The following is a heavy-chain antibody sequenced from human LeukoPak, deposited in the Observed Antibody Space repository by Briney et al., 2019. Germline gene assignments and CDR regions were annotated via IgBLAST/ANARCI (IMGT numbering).Heavy chain of an antibody. J-gene: IGHJ6*02. Sequence: GGSLRLSCAASGFTFDDHAMHWVRQAPGKGLEWVSGISWNGATIGYADSVKGRFIISRDNAKNSLYLQMNSLRVEDTSLYYCARDIGSGSSGRGALYYHYGMDVWGLGTTVTVSS. V-gene: IGHV3-9*01. CDR2: ISWNGATI. CDR3: ARDIGSGSSGRGALYYHYGMDV. D-gene: IGHD5-18*01. CDR1: GFTFDDHA.